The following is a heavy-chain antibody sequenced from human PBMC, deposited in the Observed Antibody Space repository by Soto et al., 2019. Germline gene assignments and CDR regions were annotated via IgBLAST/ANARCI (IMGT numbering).Heavy chain of an antibody. Sequence: QVQLQESGPGLVKPSQTLSLTCTVSGVSISSGGYYWNWIRQHPGKGLEWIGYIYYSVNTYYNPSLKSRVTISIDTSKNQFSLKLSSVTAADTGVYYCARDLQRYCSSTSCSYYGMDVWGQGTTVTVSS. V-gene: IGHV4-31*03. CDR1: GVSISSGGYY. CDR2: IYYSVNT. J-gene: IGHJ6*02. D-gene: IGHD2-2*01. CDR3: ARDLQRYCSSTSCSYYGMDV.